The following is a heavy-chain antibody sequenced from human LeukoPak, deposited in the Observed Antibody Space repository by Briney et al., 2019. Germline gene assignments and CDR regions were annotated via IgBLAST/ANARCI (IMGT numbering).Heavy chain of an antibody. J-gene: IGHJ4*02. CDR3: ARDYGSGEDYFDY. V-gene: IGHV1-18*01. D-gene: IGHD3-10*01. Sequence: ASVTVSCKASGYTFTSYGISGVRQAPGQGLDGMGWISAYNGNTNYAQKLQGRVTMTTDTSTSTAYMELRSLRSDDTAVYYCARDYGSGEDYFDYWGQGTLVTVSS. CDR2: ISAYNGNT. CDR1: GYTFTSYG.